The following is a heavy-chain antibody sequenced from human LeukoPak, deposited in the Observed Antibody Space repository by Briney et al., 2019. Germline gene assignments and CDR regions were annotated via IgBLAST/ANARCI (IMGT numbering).Heavy chain of an antibody. Sequence: SETLSLTCTVSGGSISSSSYYRGWIRQPPGKGLEWIGSTYYSGSTYYNPSLKSRVTISVDTSKNQFSLKLSSVSAADTAVYYCARHPYSSSWYDYWGQGTLVTVSS. CDR2: TYYSGST. D-gene: IGHD6-13*01. CDR1: GGSISSSSYY. V-gene: IGHV4-39*01. J-gene: IGHJ4*02. CDR3: ARHPYSSSWYDY.